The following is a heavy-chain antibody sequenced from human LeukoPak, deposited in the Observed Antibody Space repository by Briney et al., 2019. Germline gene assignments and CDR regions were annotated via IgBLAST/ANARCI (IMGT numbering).Heavy chain of an antibody. V-gene: IGHV3-30*18. J-gene: IGHJ4*02. CDR2: VSFDGTNT. CDR3: AKGHRYCTSGNCNSAVDY. D-gene: IGHD2-15*01. Sequence: GGSLRLSCAASGFTFSNYGIHWVRQAPGKGLEWVAVVSFDGTNTYYADSLKGRFSVSRDNSKNTLYLQMNSLGAEDTAVYYCAKGHRYCTSGNCNSAVDYWGQGTLVTVSS. CDR1: GFTFSNYG.